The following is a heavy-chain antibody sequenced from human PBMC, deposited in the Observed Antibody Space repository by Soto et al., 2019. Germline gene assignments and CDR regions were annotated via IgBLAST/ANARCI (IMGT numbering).Heavy chain of an antibody. Sequence: SQSLSLTCAISGESVSSNSAAWNWIRQSKSRGLEWLGRTYYRSKWYNDYAVSVKSRITINPDTSKNQFSLQLNSVTPEDTAVYYCARDRIAVAGEDAFDIWGQGTMVTVSS. V-gene: IGHV6-1*01. CDR3: ARDRIAVAGEDAFDI. CDR2: TYYRSKWYN. D-gene: IGHD6-19*01. CDR1: GESVSSNSAA. J-gene: IGHJ3*02.